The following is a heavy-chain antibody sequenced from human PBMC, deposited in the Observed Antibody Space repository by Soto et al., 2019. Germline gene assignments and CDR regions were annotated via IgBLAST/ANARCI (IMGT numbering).Heavy chain of an antibody. CDR2: ISSTTNYI. CDR3: ARESEDLTSNFDY. V-gene: IGHV3-21*06. J-gene: IGHJ4*02. Sequence: PGGSLRLSCAASGFTFTRFSMNWVRQAPGKGLEWVSSISSTTNYIYYGDSMKGRFTISRDNAKNSLYLEMNSLRAEDTAVYYCARESEDLTSNFDYWGQGXLVTVS. CDR1: GFTFTRFS.